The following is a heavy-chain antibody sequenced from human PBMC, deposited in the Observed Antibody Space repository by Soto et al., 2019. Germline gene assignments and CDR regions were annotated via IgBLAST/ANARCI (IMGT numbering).Heavy chain of an antibody. CDR1: GGTFSSYA. J-gene: IGHJ6*02. CDR2: IIPIFGTA. CDR3: ARGSFTYSSSWYLNYGMDV. D-gene: IGHD6-13*01. V-gene: IGHV1-69*13. Sequence: GASVKVSCKASGGTFSSYAISWVRQAPGQGLEWMGGIIPIFGTANYAQKFQGRVTITADESTSTAYMELSSLRSEDTAVYYCARGSFTYSSSWYLNYGMDVWGQGTTVTVSS.